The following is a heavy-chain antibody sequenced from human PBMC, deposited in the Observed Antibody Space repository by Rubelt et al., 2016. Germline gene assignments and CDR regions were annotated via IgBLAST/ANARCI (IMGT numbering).Heavy chain of an antibody. D-gene: IGHD6-25*01. CDR1: GDSINSGSISSGQVY. CDR3: ARHSPALYWWFDL. J-gene: IGHJ2*01. V-gene: IGHV4-39*01. Sequence: QLQLQESGPGLVKPWETLSLTCTVSGDSINSGSISSGQVYWAWIRQPLGKGLEWIATVYYSGDTYFKSSLKSRVSISLDTSKNQFSLKRTSATAADTAVYYCARHSPALYWWFDLWGRGTLVVVSS. CDR2: VYYSGDT.